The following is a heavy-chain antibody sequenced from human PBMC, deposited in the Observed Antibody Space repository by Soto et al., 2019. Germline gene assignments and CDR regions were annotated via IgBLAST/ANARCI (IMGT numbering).Heavy chain of an antibody. CDR2: IWYEGSNK. CDR1: GFTFSSYG. Sequence: QVQLVESVGGVVQPGRSLRLSCAASGFTFSSYGLYWVRQAPGKGLEWVAVIWYEGSNKYDQDSVKGRFTISRDNSKNTLYLQMNSLRAEDTAVDYCARDEGFTFYWGQGTLVTVSA. CDR3: ARDEGFTFY. V-gene: IGHV3-33*01. J-gene: IGHJ4*02. D-gene: IGHD2-15*01.